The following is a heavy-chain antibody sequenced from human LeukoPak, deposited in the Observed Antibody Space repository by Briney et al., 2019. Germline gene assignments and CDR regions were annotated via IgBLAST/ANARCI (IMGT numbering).Heavy chain of an antibody. Sequence: SETLSLTCAVYGVSFSGYYWSWIRQPPGKGLEWIGEINHSGSTNYNPSLKSRVTISVDTSKNQFSLKLSSVTAADTAVYYCASTYSSYCGGDCYHDYWGQGTLVTVSS. J-gene: IGHJ4*02. CDR2: INHSGST. CDR1: GVSFSGYY. CDR3: ASTYSSYCGGDCYHDY. V-gene: IGHV4-34*01. D-gene: IGHD2-21*02.